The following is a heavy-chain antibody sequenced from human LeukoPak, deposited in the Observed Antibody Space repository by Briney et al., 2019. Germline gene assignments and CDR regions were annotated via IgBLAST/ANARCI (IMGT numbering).Heavy chain of an antibody. CDR3: ARVRSGNYDSSGHYDY. Sequence: ASVKISCKASGYTFTGYYMHWVRQAPGQGLEWMGWINPNSGGTNYAQKFQGRVTMTRDTSISTAYMELSRLRSEDTAVYYCARVRSGNYDSSGHYDYWGQGTLVTVSS. CDR2: INPNSGGT. V-gene: IGHV1-2*02. D-gene: IGHD3-22*01. CDR1: GYTFTGYY. J-gene: IGHJ4*02.